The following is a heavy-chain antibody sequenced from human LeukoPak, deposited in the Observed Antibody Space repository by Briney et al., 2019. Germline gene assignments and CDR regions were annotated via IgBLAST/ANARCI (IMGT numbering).Heavy chain of an antibody. Sequence: SETLSLNCPVSGGSSTGYYWCWIRQPAGKGLEWIGRIYASGSTNYNTSPPSRVTMSVDTSNNQFSLKLRSATAADTAVYYCARNPHNSPNWFDPWGQGTLVTVSS. CDR1: GGSSTGYY. CDR3: ARNPHNSPNWFDP. D-gene: IGHD1-14*01. V-gene: IGHV4-4*07. CDR2: IYASGST. J-gene: IGHJ5*02.